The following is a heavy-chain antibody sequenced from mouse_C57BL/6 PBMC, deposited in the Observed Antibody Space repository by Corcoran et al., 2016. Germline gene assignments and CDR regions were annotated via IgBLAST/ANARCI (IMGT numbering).Heavy chain of an antibody. Sequence: QIQLVQSGPELKKPGETVKISCKASGYTFTTYGMSWVKQAPGKGLKWMGWINTYSGVPTYADDFKGRFAFSLETYASTAYLQINNLKNEDTTTYFCARESNQGAMDYWGQGTSVSVSS. J-gene: IGHJ4*01. V-gene: IGHV9-3*01. D-gene: IGHD2-5*01. CDR3: ARESNQGAMDY. CDR1: GYTFTTYG. CDR2: INTYSGVP.